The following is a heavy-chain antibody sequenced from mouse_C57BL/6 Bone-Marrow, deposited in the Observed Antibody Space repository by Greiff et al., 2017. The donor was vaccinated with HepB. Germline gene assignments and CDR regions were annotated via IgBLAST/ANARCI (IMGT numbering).Heavy chain of an antibody. V-gene: IGHV1-69*01. CDR3: ARLGRLDY. J-gene: IGHJ2*01. CDR1: GYTFTSYW. CDR2: IDPSDSYT. Sequence: VQLQQPGAELVMPGASVKLSCKASGYTFTSYWMHWVKQRPGQGLEWIGEIDPSDSYTNYNQKFKGKSTLTVDKSSSTAYMQLSSLTSEDSAVYYCARLGRLDYWGQGTTLTVSS. D-gene: IGHD4-1*01.